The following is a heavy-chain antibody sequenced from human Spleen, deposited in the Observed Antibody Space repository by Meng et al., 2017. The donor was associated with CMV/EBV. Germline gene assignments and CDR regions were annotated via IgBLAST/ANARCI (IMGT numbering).Heavy chain of an antibody. Sequence: LSLTCAASGFTFSSYWMSWVRQAPGKGLEWVANIKQDGSEKYYVDSVKGRFTISRDNAKNSLYLQMNSLRADDTAVYYCARGGTMVRGVITFWGQGTLVTVSS. CDR1: GFTFSSYW. CDR3: ARGGTMVRGVITF. D-gene: IGHD3-10*01. V-gene: IGHV3-7*01. CDR2: IKQDGSEK. J-gene: IGHJ4*02.